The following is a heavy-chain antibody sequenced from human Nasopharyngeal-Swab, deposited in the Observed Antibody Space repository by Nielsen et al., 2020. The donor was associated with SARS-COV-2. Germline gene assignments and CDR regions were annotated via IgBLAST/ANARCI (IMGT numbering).Heavy chain of an antibody. J-gene: IGHJ4*02. V-gene: IGHV3-21*01. D-gene: IGHD3-10*02. Sequence: GESLKLSCAASGFTFSSYSMNLVRQAPGKGLEWVSSISSSSSYRYYADSVKGRFTISRDNAKNSLYLQMNSLRAEDTAVYYCARGMLGEFFLDYWCQGTLVTVSS. CDR2: ISSSSSYR. CDR1: GFTFSSYS. CDR3: ARGMLGEFFLDY.